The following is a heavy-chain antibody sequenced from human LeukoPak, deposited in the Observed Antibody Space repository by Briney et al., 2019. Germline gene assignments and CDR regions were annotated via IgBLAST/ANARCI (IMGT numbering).Heavy chain of an antibody. D-gene: IGHD4-23*01. V-gene: IGHV4-30-2*01. CDR3: ARDGKGYRVPL. J-gene: IGHJ4*02. CDR2: IYHSGST. Sequence: SETLSLTCAVSGGSISSGGYSWSWIRQPPGKGLEWIGYIYHSGSTYYNPSLKSRVTISVDRSKNQFSLKLSSVTAADTAVYYCARDGKGYRVPLWGQGTLVTVSS. CDR1: GGSISSGGYS.